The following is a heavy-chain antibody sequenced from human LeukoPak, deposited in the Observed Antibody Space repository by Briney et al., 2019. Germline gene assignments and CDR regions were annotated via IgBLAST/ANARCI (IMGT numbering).Heavy chain of an antibody. Sequence: GGSLRLSCIETRFTPTDYLTCWVPQAPGKGLEWVANINQDGSERHYVDSLRGRFTISRDNARNSLYLQMNSLRAEDTAVYFCASDLDFLQSSIYSAFDLWGQGTLVTVSS. CDR3: ASDLDFLQSSIYSAFDL. D-gene: IGHD3-3*01. V-gene: IGHV3-7*01. CDR2: INQDGSER. CDR1: RFTPTDYL. J-gene: IGHJ4*02.